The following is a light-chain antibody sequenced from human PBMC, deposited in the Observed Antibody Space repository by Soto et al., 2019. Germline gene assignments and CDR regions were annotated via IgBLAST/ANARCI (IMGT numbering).Light chain of an antibody. CDR1: QSVSSN. CDR3: QQYNKWPPYT. V-gene: IGKV3-15*01. J-gene: IGKJ2*01. Sequence: EIVMTQSPANLSVSPRERATLSCRASQSVSSNLAWYQQKPGQGPRLLIYGASTRATSIPARFSGSGSGTDFTLTINSLQSEDFAVYYCQQYNKWPPYTFGQGTKLEIK. CDR2: GAS.